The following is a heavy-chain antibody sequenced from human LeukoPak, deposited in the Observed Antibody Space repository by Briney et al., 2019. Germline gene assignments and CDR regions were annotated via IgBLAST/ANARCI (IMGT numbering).Heavy chain of an antibody. V-gene: IGHV3-66*01. CDR3: ARAPDGYEAFDI. CDR2: IYSGGRT. D-gene: IGHD3-22*01. Sequence: PGGSLRLSCAVSGFXVSSNYMTWVRQAPGEGLEWVSVIYSGGRTYYADSVKGRFTTYRDNSKNTLYLQMNSLRAEDTAVYYCARAPDGYEAFDIWGQGTMVTVSS. J-gene: IGHJ3*02. CDR1: GFXVSSNY.